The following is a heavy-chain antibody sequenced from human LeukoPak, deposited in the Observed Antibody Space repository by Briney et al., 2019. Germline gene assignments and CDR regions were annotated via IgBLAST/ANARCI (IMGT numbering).Heavy chain of an antibody. CDR1: GDSINKYY. Sequence: SETLSLTCTVSGDSINKYYWSWIRQPPGKGLEWIGYIYYGGSTNYNPSLKSRVTISVDTSKNQFSLKLSSVTAADTAVYYCARDDSSALGYWGQGTLVTVSS. J-gene: IGHJ4*02. V-gene: IGHV4-59*01. D-gene: IGHD3-22*01. CDR2: IYYGGST. CDR3: ARDDSSALGY.